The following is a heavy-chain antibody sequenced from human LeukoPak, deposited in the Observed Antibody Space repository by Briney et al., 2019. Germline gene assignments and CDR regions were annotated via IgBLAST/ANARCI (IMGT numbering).Heavy chain of an antibody. J-gene: IGHJ4*02. CDR2: IIPIFGTA. CDR3: ARGIDSGWYVLLDY. Sequence: SVKVSCKASGGTFSSYAISWVRQAPGQGLEWMGGIIPIFGTANYAQKFQGRVTITADESTSTAYMELSSLGSEDTAVYYCARGIDSGWYVLLDYWGQGTLVTVSS. D-gene: IGHD6-19*01. V-gene: IGHV1-69*13. CDR1: GGTFSSYA.